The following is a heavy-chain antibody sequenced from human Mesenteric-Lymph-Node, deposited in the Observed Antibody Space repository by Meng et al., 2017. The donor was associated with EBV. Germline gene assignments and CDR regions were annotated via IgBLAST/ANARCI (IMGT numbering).Heavy chain of an antibody. CDR1: SGPMNNDASH. Sequence: ESRPRRVDPSHTRPLTPPVSSGPMNNDASHGPWCRQSPETGLEWIGYIYSSGITYYTPSLKSRVSISTDTSINQCSLKLTSVTAADTAVYYCASGLLHTSMPYWGQGILVTVSS. CDR2: IYSSGIT. D-gene: IGHD2/OR15-2a*01. CDR3: ASGLLHTSMPY. V-gene: IGHV4-30-4*01. J-gene: IGHJ4*02.